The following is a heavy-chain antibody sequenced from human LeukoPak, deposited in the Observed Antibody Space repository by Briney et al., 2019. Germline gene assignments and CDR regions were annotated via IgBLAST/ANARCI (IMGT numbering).Heavy chain of an antibody. CDR1: GFTVSDNY. Sequence: GGSLRLSCAASGFTVSDNYMSWVRQAPGKGLEWVSVMYSGGDTYYADSVKGRFTFSRDISKNTLYLQMNDLRTEDTAIYYCARDAPQVPAAGVLASWGQGTLVTVSS. V-gene: IGHV3-53*01. CDR3: ARDAPQVPAAGVLAS. CDR2: MYSGGDT. D-gene: IGHD6-13*01. J-gene: IGHJ5*02.